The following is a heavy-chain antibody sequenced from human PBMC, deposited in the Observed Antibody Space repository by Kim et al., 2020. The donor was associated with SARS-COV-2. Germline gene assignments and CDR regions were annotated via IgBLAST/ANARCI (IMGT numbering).Heavy chain of an antibody. CDR3: LGGSNYYYGMDV. J-gene: IGHJ6*02. CDR2: INHSGST. Sequence: SETLSLTCAVYGGSFSGYYWSWIRQPPGKGLEWIGEINHSGSTNYNPSLKSRVTISVDTSKNQFSLKLSSVTAADTAVYYCLGGSNYYYGMDVWGQGTTVTVSS. D-gene: IGHD3-16*01. V-gene: IGHV4-34*01. CDR1: GGSFSGYY.